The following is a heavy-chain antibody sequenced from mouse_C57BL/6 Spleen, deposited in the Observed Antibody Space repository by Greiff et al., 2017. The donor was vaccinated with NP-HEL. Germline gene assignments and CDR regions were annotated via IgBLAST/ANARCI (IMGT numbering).Heavy chain of an antibody. CDR1: GYTFTSYW. CDR2: IDPSDSET. Sequence: QVHVKQPGAELVRPGSSVKLSCKASGYTFTSYWMHWVKQRPIQGLEWIGNIDPSDSETHYNQKFKDKATLTVDKSSSTAYMQLSSLTSEDSAVYYCARDYGYFDVWGTGTTVTVSS. CDR3: ARDYGYFDV. J-gene: IGHJ1*03. V-gene: IGHV1-52*01.